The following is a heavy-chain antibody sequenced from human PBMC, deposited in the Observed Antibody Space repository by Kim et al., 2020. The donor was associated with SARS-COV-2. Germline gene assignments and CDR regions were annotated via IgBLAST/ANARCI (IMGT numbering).Heavy chain of an antibody. CDR3: AKGSDYYDSSGYYNWFDP. CDR1: GFTFSSYG. CDR2: IWYDGSNK. D-gene: IGHD3-22*01. Sequence: GGSLRLSCAASGFTFSSYGMHWVRQAPGKGLEWVAVIWYDGSNKYYADSVKGRFTISRDNSKNTLYLQMNSLRAEDTAVYYCAKGSDYYDSSGYYNWFDP. J-gene: IGHJ5*02. V-gene: IGHV3-33*06.